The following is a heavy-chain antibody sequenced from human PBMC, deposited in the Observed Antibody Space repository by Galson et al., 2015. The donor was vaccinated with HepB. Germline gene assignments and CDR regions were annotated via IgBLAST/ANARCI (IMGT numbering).Heavy chain of an antibody. CDR1: GFTFNNAW. Sequence: SLRLSCAASGFTFNNAWMSWVRQAPGKGLDWVGRIKSKTDGGTTDYAAPVKGRFTISRDDSKNTLYLQMNSLKTEDTAVYYCTTKLMGIFGVVISDYWGQGTLVTVSS. D-gene: IGHD3-3*01. CDR2: IKSKTDGGTT. V-gene: IGHV3-15*01. CDR3: TTKLMGIFGVVISDY. J-gene: IGHJ4*02.